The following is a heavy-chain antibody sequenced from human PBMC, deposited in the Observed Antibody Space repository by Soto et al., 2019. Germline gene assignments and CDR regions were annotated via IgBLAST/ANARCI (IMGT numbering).Heavy chain of an antibody. CDR1: GFTFSSYS. CDR3: ARDVEQWLGLNWYFDL. D-gene: IGHD6-19*01. CDR2: ISSSSSTI. J-gene: IGHJ2*01. Sequence: EVQLVESGGGLVQPGGSLRLSCAASGFTFSSYSMNWVRQAPGKGLEWVSYISSSSSTIYYADSVKGRFTISRDNAKNSLYLQMDRLRDEDTAVYYCARDVEQWLGLNWYFDLWGRGTLVTVSS. V-gene: IGHV3-48*02.